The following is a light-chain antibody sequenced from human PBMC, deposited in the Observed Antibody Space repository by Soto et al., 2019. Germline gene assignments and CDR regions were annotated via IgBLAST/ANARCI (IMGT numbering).Light chain of an antibody. CDR3: QQYGSSP. CDR1: QSVSSSY. V-gene: IGKV3-20*01. CDR2: GAS. Sequence: EIVLTQSPGTLSLSPGERATLSSRASQSVSSSYLAWYQQKPGQAPRLLIYGASSRATGIPDRFSGSGSGTDFTLTISRLEPEDFAVYYCQQYGSSPFGGGTKVDIK. J-gene: IGKJ4*01.